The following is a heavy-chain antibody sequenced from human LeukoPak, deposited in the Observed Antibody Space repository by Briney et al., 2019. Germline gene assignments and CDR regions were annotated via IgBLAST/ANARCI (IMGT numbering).Heavy chain of an antibody. V-gene: IGHV3-30*04. J-gene: IGHJ4*02. CDR1: GFTFSSYA. D-gene: IGHD3-22*01. CDR2: ISYDGSNK. CDR3: ARSRYYYDSSGYPQPGGY. Sequence: PGRSLRLSCAASGFTFSSYAMHWVRQAPGKGLEWGAVISYDGSNKYYADSVKGRFTISRDNSKNTLYLQMNSLRAEDTAVYYCARSRYYYDSSGYPQPGGYWGQGTLVTVSS.